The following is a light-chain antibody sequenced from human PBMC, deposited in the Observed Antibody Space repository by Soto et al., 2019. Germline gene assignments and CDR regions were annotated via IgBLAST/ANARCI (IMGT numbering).Light chain of an antibody. CDR2: EVS. CDR3: SSYAGSNNYV. J-gene: IGLJ1*01. CDR1: SSDVGGYNF. V-gene: IGLV2-8*01. Sequence: QAVVTQPPSASGSPGQSVTISCTGTSSDVGGYNFVSWYQHHPGKAPKLMIYEVSKRPSGVPDRFSGSKSGNTASLTVSGLQAEDEADYYCSSYAGSNNYVFGTGTKVTVL.